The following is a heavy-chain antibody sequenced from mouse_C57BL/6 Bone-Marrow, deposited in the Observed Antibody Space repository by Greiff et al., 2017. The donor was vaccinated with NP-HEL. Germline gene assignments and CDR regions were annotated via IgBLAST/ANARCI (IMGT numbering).Heavy chain of an antibody. V-gene: IGHV1-9*01. CDR3: ASYGSSYGY. CDR1: GYTFTGYW. D-gene: IGHD1-1*01. Sequence: VQLQESGAELMKPGASVKLSCKATGYTFTGYWIEWVKQRPGHGLEWIGEILPGRGSTNYNEKFKGKATFTADTSSNTAYMQLSSLTTEDSAIYYCASYGSSYGYWGQGTTLTVSS. J-gene: IGHJ2*01. CDR2: ILPGRGST.